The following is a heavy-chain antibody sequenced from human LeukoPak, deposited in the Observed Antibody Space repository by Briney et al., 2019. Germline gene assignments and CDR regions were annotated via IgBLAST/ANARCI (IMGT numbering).Heavy chain of an antibody. D-gene: IGHD3-16*02. Sequence: SETLSLTCTVSGGSISSYYWSWIRQPAGKGLEWIGRIYTSGSTYYNPSLKSQVTISVDTSKNQFSLKLSSVTAADTAVYYCARLQLSMITFGGVIRLFDYWGQGTLVTVSS. CDR2: IYTSGST. V-gene: IGHV4-4*07. CDR3: ARLQLSMITFGGVIRLFDY. J-gene: IGHJ4*02. CDR1: GGSISSYY.